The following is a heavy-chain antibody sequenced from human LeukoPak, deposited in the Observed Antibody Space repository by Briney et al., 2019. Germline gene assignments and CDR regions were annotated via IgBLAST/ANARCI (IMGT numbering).Heavy chain of an antibody. CDR3: ARDSSDSSGYLDY. D-gene: IGHD3-22*01. CDR1: GGSISSGGYY. Sequence: PSQTLSLTCTVSGGSISSGGYYWSWIRQHPGKGLEWIGYIYYSGSTYYNPSLKSRVTISVDTSKNQFSLKLSSVTAADTAVYYCARDSSDSSGYLDYWGQGTLVTVSS. J-gene: IGHJ4*02. V-gene: IGHV4-31*03. CDR2: IYYSGST.